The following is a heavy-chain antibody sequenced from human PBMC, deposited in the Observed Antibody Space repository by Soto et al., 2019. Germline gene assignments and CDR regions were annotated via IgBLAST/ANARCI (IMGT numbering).Heavy chain of an antibody. D-gene: IGHD1-1*01. CDR3: TRGLHYDTTGPNFAD. V-gene: IGHV1-69*02. Sequence: ASVKVSCKASGGTFSSCTISWVRQAPGQGLEWMGRIIPILGIANYAQKFQGRVTITADKSTSTAYMELSSLRSDDTGVYYCTRGLHYDTTGPNFADWGQGTLVTVSS. CDR1: GGTFSSCT. J-gene: IGHJ4*02. CDR2: IIPILGIA.